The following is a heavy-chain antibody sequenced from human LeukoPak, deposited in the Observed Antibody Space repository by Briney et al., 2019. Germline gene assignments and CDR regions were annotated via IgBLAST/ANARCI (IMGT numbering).Heavy chain of an antibody. D-gene: IGHD3-10*01. J-gene: IGHJ6*02. Sequence: SQTLSLTCAISGGSVSSNSAAWNWIRQSPSRGLEWLGRTYYRSKWYNDYAVSVKSRITINPDTSKNQFSLQLNSVTPEDTAVYYCARDESHPYYYSSGSHYYYYGMDVWGQGTTVTVSS. CDR1: GGSVSSNSAA. CDR3: ARDESHPYYYSSGSHYYYYGMDV. CDR2: TYYRSKWYN. V-gene: IGHV6-1*01.